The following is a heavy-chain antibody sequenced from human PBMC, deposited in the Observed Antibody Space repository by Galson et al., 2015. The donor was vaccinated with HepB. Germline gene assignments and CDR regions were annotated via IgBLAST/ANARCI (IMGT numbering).Heavy chain of an antibody. Sequence: SLRLSCAASGFTFSDYYMNWVRQAPGKGLEWVSSISSSSSYIYYADSVKGRFTISRDNAKNSLYLQMNSLRAEDTAVYYCAKKGGYSYGPGAWYFELWGRGTLVTVSS. V-gene: IGHV3-21*01. CDR3: AKKGGYSYGPGAWYFEL. J-gene: IGHJ2*01. CDR2: ISSSSSYI. D-gene: IGHD5-18*01. CDR1: GFTFSDYY.